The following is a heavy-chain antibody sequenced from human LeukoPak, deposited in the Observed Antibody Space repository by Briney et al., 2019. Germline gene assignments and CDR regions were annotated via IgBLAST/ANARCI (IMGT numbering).Heavy chain of an antibody. D-gene: IGHD1-26*01. J-gene: IGHJ4*02. CDR2: ISSSSSYI. CDR3: ARALSGSYPY. V-gene: IGHV3-21*01. Sequence: GGSLRLSCAASGFTFRSYSVNWVRQAPGKGLEWVSSISSSSSYIYYADSVKGRFTISRDNAKNSLYLQMNSLRAEDTAVYYCARALSGSYPYWGQGTLVTVSS. CDR1: GFTFRSYS.